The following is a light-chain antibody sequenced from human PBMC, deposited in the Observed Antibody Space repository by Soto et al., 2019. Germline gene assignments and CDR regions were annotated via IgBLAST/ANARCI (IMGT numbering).Light chain of an antibody. CDR1: SSNIGSNH. CDR3: AAWDDSLSGLV. V-gene: IGLV1-47*01. Sequence: QSVLTQPPSASGTPGQRVTISCSGSSSNIGSNHVYWFQHLPGTAPKLLIYKNNQRPSGVPDRFSGSKSGTSASLAISGLRSEDEADYYCAAWDDSLSGLVFGGGTKLTVL. CDR2: KNN. J-gene: IGLJ2*01.